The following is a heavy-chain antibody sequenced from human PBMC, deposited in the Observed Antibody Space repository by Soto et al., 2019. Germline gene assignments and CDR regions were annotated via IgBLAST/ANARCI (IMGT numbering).Heavy chain of an antibody. CDR3: ARNRYGGYDFDS. D-gene: IGHD5-12*01. Sequence: QLQLQESGPGLVKPSGTLSLTCTVSNGSMTSSLWWSWVRQSPGKGLGWIGEVAQSGYTSYNPSLKSRLTISQDRSRNQFSLRLTSVTAADTAVYYCARNRYGGYDFDSGGQGTLVTVSS. V-gene: IGHV4-4*02. CDR1: NGSMTSSLW. J-gene: IGHJ4*02. CDR2: VAQSGYT.